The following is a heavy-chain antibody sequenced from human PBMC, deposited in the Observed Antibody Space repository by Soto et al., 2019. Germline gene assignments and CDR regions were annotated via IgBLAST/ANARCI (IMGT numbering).Heavy chain of an antibody. CDR2: IYPGDSDT. D-gene: IGHD4-4*01. J-gene: IGHJ6*03. CDR1: GYSFTSYW. Sequence: PGESLKISCKGSGYSFTSYWIGWVRQMPGKGLEWMGIIYPGDSDTRYSPSFQGQVTISADKSISTAYLQWSSLKASDTAMYYCARCTVTTLSYYYYYYMDVWGKGTTVTVSS. CDR3: ARCTVTTLSYYYYYYMDV. V-gene: IGHV5-51*01.